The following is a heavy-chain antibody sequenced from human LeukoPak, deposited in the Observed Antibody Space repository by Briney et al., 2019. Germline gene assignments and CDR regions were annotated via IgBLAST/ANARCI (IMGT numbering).Heavy chain of an antibody. CDR1: GGSISSSSYY. Sequence: PSETLSLTCTVSGGSISSSSYYWSWIRQPPGKGLEWIGYIYYSGSTNYNPSLKSRVTISVDTSKNQFSLKLSSVTAADTAVYYCARARNPQGALGLWGQGTLVTVSS. V-gene: IGHV4-61*01. J-gene: IGHJ4*02. CDR3: ARARNPQGALGL. D-gene: IGHD2/OR15-2a*01. CDR2: IYYSGST.